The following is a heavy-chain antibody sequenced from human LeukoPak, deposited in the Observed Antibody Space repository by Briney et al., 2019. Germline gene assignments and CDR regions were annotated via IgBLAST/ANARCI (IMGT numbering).Heavy chain of an antibody. CDR3: ARRKEDFDY. Sequence: SETLSLTCTVSGGSNSSYYWSWIRQPPGKGLEWIGYIYYSGSTNYNPSLKSRVTISVDTSKNQFSLKLSSVTAADTAAYYCARRKEDFDYWGQGTLVTVSS. CDR2: IYYSGST. CDR1: GGSNSSYY. V-gene: IGHV4-59*08. J-gene: IGHJ4*02.